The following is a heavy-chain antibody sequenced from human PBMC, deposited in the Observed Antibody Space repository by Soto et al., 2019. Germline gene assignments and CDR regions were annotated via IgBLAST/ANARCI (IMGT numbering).Heavy chain of an antibody. J-gene: IGHJ4*02. D-gene: IGHD2-8*02. CDR1: GGSVSSGDYY. V-gene: IGHV4-31*03. CDR3: ARDKITGLLDY. Sequence: SETLSLTCTVSGGSVSSGDYYWSWIRQHPGKGLEWIGYIYYSGSTYYNPSLKSRVTISVDTSKNQFSLKLTSVTAADTAVYYCARDKITGLLDYWGQETLVTVSS. CDR2: IYYSGST.